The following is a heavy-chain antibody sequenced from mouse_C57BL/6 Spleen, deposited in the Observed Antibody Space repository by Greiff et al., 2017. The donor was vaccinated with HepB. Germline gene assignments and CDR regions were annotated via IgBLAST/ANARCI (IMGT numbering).Heavy chain of an antibody. CDR3: ARLRDIDV. D-gene: IGHD3-3*01. CDR2: IYPGDGDT. Sequence: QVQLKESGPELVKPGASVKISCKASGYAFSSSWMNWVKQRPGKGLEWIGRIYPGDGDTNYNGKFKGKATLTADKSSSTAYMQLSSLTSEDSAVYFCARLRDIDVWGTGTTVTVSS. V-gene: IGHV1-82*01. CDR1: GYAFSSSW. J-gene: IGHJ1*03.